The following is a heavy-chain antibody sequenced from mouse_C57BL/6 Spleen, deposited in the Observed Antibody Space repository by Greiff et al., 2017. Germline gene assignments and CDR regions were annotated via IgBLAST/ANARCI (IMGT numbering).Heavy chain of an antibody. J-gene: IGHJ1*03. CDR1: GYTFTSYW. Sequence: QVQLKESGAELVRPGSSVKLSCKASGYTFTSYWMHWVKQRPIQGLEWIGNIDPSDSDTHYNQKFKDKATLTVDKSSSTAYMQLSSLTSEDSAVYYCARVGYYEYFDVWGTGTTVTVSS. V-gene: IGHV1-52*01. D-gene: IGHD2-3*01. CDR3: ARVGYYEYFDV. CDR2: IDPSDSDT.